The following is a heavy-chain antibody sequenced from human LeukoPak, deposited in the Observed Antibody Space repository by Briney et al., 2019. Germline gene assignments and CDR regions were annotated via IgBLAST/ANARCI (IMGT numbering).Heavy chain of an antibody. CDR1: GFTYSHYG. CDR3: ARDREPLGDYGPIYYMDV. Sequence: GGSLRLSCVASGFTYSHYGMNWVRQAPGKGLEWVSGITSDSRGIYYADSVKGRFTIYRDNSKMTLYLQMDSLGVEDTAVYYCARDREPLGDYGPIYYMDVWGKGTTVTVSS. J-gene: IGHJ6*03. D-gene: IGHD4-17*01. V-gene: IGHV3-21*01. CDR2: ITSDSRGI.